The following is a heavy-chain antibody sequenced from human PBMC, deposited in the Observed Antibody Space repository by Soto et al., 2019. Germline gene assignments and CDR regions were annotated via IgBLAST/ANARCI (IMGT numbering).Heavy chain of an antibody. CDR3: ARAEDDDVWGSSNWLDP. J-gene: IGHJ5*02. V-gene: IGHV4-31*03. D-gene: IGHD3-16*01. Sequence: TSETLSLTCTVSGGSLTSGPYYWTWIRQHPGKGLEWIGYIYYSGSTYYNPSLKSRVTISLDTSKNQFSLNLSSVTAADTAVYYCARAEDDDVWGSSNWLDPWGQGTLVTVSS. CDR2: IYYSGST. CDR1: GGSLTSGPYY.